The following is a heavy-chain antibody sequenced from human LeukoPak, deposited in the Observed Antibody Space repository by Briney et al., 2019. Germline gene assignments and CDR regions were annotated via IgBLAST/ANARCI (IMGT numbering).Heavy chain of an antibody. CDR1: GGTFSSYD. CDR2: IIPIFGTA. V-gene: IGHV1-69*06. CDR3: ARQDLGYCSGGSCYALDY. J-gene: IGHJ4*02. D-gene: IGHD2-15*01. Sequence: ASVKVSCKASGGTFSSYDISGVRQAPGQGLEWMGGIIPIFGTANYAQKFQGRVTITADKSTSTAYMELSSLRSEDTAVYYCARQDLGYCSGGSCYALDYWGQGTLVTVSS.